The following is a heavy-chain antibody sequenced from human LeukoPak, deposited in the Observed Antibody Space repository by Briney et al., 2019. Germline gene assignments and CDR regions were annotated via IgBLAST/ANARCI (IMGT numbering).Heavy chain of an antibody. CDR1: GFTFSSYS. CDR3: ARSMKVDY. D-gene: IGHD2-8*01. J-gene: IGHJ4*02. Sequence: GGSLRLACAVSGFTFSSYSMNWVRQAPGKGLEWVSYISSTSSTISYADSVKGRFTISRDNAKNSLYLQMNSLRDEDTAVYYCARSMKVDYWGQGTLVTVSS. CDR2: ISSTSSTI. V-gene: IGHV3-48*02.